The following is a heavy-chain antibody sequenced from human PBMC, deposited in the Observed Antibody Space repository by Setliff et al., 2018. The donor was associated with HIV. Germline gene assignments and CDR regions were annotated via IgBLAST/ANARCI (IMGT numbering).Heavy chain of an antibody. CDR3: ARDYFPHSRRNFGSGDYFHF. CDR2: INPNSGDS. D-gene: IGHD3-10*01. V-gene: IGHV1-2*02. J-gene: IGHJ4*02. CDR1: GYTFIDYF. Sequence: ASVKVSCKASGYTFIDYFIHWARQAPGQGLEWMAYINPNSGDSKTAQKFQGRVTVTRDTSIATAYMELSSLTSGDTAVYHCARDYFPHSRRNFGSGDYFHFWGQGSRVTVSS.